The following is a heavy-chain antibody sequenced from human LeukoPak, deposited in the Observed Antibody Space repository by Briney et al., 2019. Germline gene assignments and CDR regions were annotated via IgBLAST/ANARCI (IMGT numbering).Heavy chain of an antibody. J-gene: IGHJ5*02. CDR2: INHSGST. V-gene: IGHV4-34*01. Sequence: SETLSLTCAVSGDSITSHYWSWLRQPPGKGLEWIGEINHSGSTNYNPSLKSRVTISVDTSKNQFSLKLSSVTAADTAVYYCARGHFWFDPWGQGTLVTVSS. CDR1: GDSITSHY. CDR3: ARGHFWFDP.